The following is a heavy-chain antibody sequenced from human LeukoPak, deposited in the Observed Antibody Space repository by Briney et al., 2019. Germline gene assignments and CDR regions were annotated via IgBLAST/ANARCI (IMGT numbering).Heavy chain of an antibody. V-gene: IGHV3-23*01. CDR3: AEDWGSSPKWLDP. CDR1: GFTFNNYA. Sequence: GGSLRLSCAASGFTFNNYAMTWARQAPGKGLEWVSAISASGDNTYYAGSVKGRFTISRDNSKNTLYLQMNTLRAEDTAIYYCAEDWGSSPKWLDPWGQGTLVTVSS. J-gene: IGHJ5*02. D-gene: IGHD3-16*01. CDR2: ISASGDNT.